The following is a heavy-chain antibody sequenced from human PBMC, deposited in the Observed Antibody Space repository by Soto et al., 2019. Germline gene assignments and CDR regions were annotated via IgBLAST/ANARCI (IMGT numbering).Heavy chain of an antibody. J-gene: IGHJ4*02. CDR2: IIPIFGTT. D-gene: IGHD1-26*01. V-gene: IGHV1-69*01. Sequence: QVQLVQSGAEVKKPGSSVKVSCTASGGTFSRYGFTWVRQAPGQGFQWMGGIIPIFGTTHYEQNFQGRLSITADESTSTVYMELSSLRSDDTAIYFCARTYYQWEALHYLDVWGQGTLVTVSS. CDR3: ARTYYQWEALHYLDV. CDR1: GGTFSRYG.